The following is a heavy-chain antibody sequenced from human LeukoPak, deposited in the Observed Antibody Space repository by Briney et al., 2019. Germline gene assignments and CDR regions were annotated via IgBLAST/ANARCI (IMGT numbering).Heavy chain of an antibody. Sequence: SETLSLTCTVSGGSISGYYWTWIRQPPGKGLEWIGYIYYSGSTNYHPSLKSRVTLSVDTSTKQFSLKLSSVTAADTAMYYCARHRGSDLWGQGTMVTVSS. CDR1: GGSISGYY. CDR2: IYYSGST. CDR3: ARHRGSDL. D-gene: IGHD3-10*01. J-gene: IGHJ3*01. V-gene: IGHV4-59*01.